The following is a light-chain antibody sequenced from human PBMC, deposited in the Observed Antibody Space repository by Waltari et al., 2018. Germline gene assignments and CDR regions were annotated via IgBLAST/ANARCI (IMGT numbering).Light chain of an antibody. Sequence: QSALTQPRSVSGSPGQSVAISCTGTTSDVGGYNYVSWYQQHPGKAPKPIIYDVPERPSGVPLRFSGSKSGNTASLTVSGLQAEDEADYYCCSFAAGDAYVFGTGTKVTV. CDR1: TSDVGGYNY. J-gene: IGLJ1*01. CDR2: DVP. CDR3: CSFAAGDAYV. V-gene: IGLV2-11*01.